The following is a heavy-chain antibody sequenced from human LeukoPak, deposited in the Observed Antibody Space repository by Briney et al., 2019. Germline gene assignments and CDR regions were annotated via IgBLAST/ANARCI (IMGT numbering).Heavy chain of an antibody. Sequence: ASVKVSCKASGYTFTSYGISWVRQAPGQGLEWMGWISAYNGNTNYAQKLQGRVTMTTDTSTSTAYMELRSLRSDDTAVYYCARDGDDSSGYSPLNDAFDIWGQGTMVTVSS. D-gene: IGHD3-22*01. CDR3: ARDGDDSSGYSPLNDAFDI. CDR1: GYTFTSYG. J-gene: IGHJ3*02. CDR2: ISAYNGNT. V-gene: IGHV1-18*01.